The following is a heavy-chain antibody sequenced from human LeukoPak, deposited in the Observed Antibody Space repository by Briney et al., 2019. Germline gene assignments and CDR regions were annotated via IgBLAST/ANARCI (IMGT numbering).Heavy chain of an antibody. V-gene: IGHV1-2*02. D-gene: IGHD1-7*01. CDR1: GYTFTGYY. Sequence: GASVKVSCKASGYTFTGYYMHWVRQAPGQGLEWMGWINPNSGGTNYAQKFQGRVTMTRDTSISTAYMELSRLRSDDTAVYYCARGPYGITGTTGTFDIWGQGTMVTVSS. CDR2: INPNSGGT. CDR3: ARGPYGITGTTGTFDI. J-gene: IGHJ3*02.